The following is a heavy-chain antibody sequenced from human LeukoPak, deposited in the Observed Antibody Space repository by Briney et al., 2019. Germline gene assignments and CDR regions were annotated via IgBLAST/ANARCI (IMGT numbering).Heavy chain of an antibody. Sequence: SQTLSLTCTVSGGSTSSGGYYWSWIRQHPGKGLGWVGNIYYSGSTYYNPSLKSRVTISLDTSKNQFSLKLSSVTAADTAVYHCAREDRVRLRAFDIWGQGTMVTVSS. CDR2: IYYSGST. J-gene: IGHJ3*02. V-gene: IGHV4-31*03. CDR1: GGSTSSGGYY. CDR3: AREDRVRLRAFDI. D-gene: IGHD1-1*01.